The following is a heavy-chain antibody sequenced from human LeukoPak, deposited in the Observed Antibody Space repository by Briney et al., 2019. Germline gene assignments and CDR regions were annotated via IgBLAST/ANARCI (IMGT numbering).Heavy chain of an antibody. Sequence: AGGSLRLSCAASGFTFSSYVMNWVRQAQGKGLEWVSGISGSGGRIYYADSVKGRFTISRDNAKNSLYLQMNSLRAEDTAVYYCARHRYCSGGSCYTGSDYWGQGTLVTVSS. J-gene: IGHJ4*02. CDR3: ARHRYCSGGSCYTGSDY. CDR2: ISGSGGRI. D-gene: IGHD2-15*01. CDR1: GFTFSSYV. V-gene: IGHV3-21*01.